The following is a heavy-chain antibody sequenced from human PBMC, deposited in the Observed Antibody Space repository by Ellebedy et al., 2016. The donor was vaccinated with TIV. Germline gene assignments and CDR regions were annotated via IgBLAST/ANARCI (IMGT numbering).Heavy chain of an antibody. CDR3: AKGSFPFGDKSERIYSVQY. J-gene: IGHJ4*02. CDR1: GFIVSTNH. V-gene: IGHV3-53*04. Sequence: GESLKISCTASGFIVSTNHMSWVRQAPGKGLEWVGGYTNYADSVKGRFTISTHNSRNTLYLQMTNLRTEDTAVYYCAKGSFPFGDKSERIYSVQYWGQGTLVTVSS. CDR2: GGYT. D-gene: IGHD3-10*01.